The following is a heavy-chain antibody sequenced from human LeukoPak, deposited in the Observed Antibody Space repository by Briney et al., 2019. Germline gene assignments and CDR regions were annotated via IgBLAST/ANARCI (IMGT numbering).Heavy chain of an antibody. Sequence: ASVRVSCKASGYTFIDYYMHWVRQAPGQGLEWMGRIDPKSGGTSYAQKFQGRVTMTMDTSITTAYMALNSLRSDDTAIYYCARLALSGIDYWGQGTLVTVSS. J-gene: IGHJ4*02. CDR1: GYTFIDYY. CDR2: IDPKSGGT. D-gene: IGHD1-1*01. V-gene: IGHV1-2*02. CDR3: ARLALSGIDY.